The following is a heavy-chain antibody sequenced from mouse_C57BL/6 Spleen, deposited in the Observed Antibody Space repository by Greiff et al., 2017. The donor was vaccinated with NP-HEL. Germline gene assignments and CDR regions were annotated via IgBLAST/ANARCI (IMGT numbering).Heavy chain of an antibody. V-gene: IGHV1-50*01. D-gene: IGHD3-1*01. CDR3: ARSGSVSQGYFDV. J-gene: IGHJ1*03. CDR1: GYTFTSYW. CDR2: IDPSDSYT. Sequence: QVQLQQPGAELVKPGASVKLSCKASGYTFTSYWMQWVKQRPGQGLEWIGEIDPSDSYTNYNQKFKGKATLTVDTSSSTAYMQLSSLTSEDSAVYYCARSGSVSQGYFDVWGTGTTVTVSS.